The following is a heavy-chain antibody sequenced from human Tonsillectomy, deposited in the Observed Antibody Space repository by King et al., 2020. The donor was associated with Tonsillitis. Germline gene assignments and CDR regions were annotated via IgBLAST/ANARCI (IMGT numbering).Heavy chain of an antibody. V-gene: IGHV4-59*01. CDR3: ARKYSSSWYSFDY. Sequence: VQLQESGPGLVKPSETLSLTCTVSGGSISSYYWSWIRQPPVKGLEWIGNIYYSGCTNYNPSLKSRGTILLATTKNQFSLKLSSVTAAGTAVYYCARKYSSSWYSFDYWGQGTLVTVSS. J-gene: IGHJ4*02. CDR1: GGSISSYY. D-gene: IGHD6-13*01. CDR2: IYYSGCT.